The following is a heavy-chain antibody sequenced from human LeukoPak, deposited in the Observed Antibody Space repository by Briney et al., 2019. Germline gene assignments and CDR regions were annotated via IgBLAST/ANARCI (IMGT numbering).Heavy chain of an antibody. J-gene: IGHJ6*03. Sequence: PSETLSLTCAVYGGSFSGYYWNWIRQPPGKGLEWIGEINHSGGTNYNPSLKSRFTISVDTSKNQFSLKLSSVTAADTAVYYCARESRREGYNPAYYYYYYMDVWGKGTTVTVS. D-gene: IGHD5-24*01. V-gene: IGHV4-34*01. CDR1: GGSFSGYY. CDR3: ARESRREGYNPAYYYYYYMDV. CDR2: INHSGGT.